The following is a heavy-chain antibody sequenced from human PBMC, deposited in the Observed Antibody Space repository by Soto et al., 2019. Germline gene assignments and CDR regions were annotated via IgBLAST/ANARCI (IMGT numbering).Heavy chain of an antibody. CDR2: IFYSGST. CDR3: ARVLQTSYYYYGMDV. V-gene: IGHV4-39*07. J-gene: IGHJ6*02. Sequence: SETLCLTCTVSGGFIISSSYYWGWIRQPPGKGLEWIGSIFYSGSTYYNPSLKSRVTISVDKSKNQFSLKLSSVTAADTAVYFCARVLQTSYYYYGMDVWGQGTTVT. D-gene: IGHD4-4*01. CDR1: GGFIISSSYY.